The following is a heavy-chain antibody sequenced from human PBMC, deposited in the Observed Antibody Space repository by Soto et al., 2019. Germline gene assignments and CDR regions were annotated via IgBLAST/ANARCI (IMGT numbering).Heavy chain of an antibody. CDR3: AKDESSSSYDATKFDY. V-gene: IGHV3-23*01. Sequence: GGSLRLSCAASGFTFSSYAMSWVRQAPGKGLEWVSAISSSGGSTYYADSVKGRFTISRDNSKNTLYLQMNSLRAEDTAVYYCAKDESSSSYDATKFDYWGQGTLVTV. D-gene: IGHD6-6*01. CDR2: ISSSGGST. CDR1: GFTFSSYA. J-gene: IGHJ4*02.